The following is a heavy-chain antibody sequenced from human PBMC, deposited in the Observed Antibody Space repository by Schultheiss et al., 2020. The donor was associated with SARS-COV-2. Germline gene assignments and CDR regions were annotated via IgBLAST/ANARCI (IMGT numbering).Heavy chain of an antibody. D-gene: IGHD2-15*01. CDR3: TTDPAMVAATRVNWFDP. CDR1: GFTVSSNY. J-gene: IGHJ5*02. Sequence: GESLKISCAASGFTVSSNYMSWVRQAPGKGLEWVSAISGSGGSTYYADSVKGRFTISRDNSKNTLYLQMNSLRAEDTAVYYCTTDPAMVAATRVNWFDPWGQGTLVTVSS. V-gene: IGHV3-23*01. CDR2: ISGSGGST.